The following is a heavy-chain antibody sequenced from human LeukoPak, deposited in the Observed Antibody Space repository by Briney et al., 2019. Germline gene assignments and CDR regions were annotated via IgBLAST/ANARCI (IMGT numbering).Heavy chain of an antibody. Sequence: GGSLRLSCAASGFTFSSYWMHWVRQAPGKGLVWVSRINSDGSSTSYADSVKGRFTISRDNAKNTLYLQMNGLRAEDTAVYYCARRQESLYYYYMDVWGKGTTVTVSS. CDR3: ARRQESLYYYYMDV. J-gene: IGHJ6*03. CDR1: GFTFSSYW. V-gene: IGHV3-74*01. CDR2: INSDGSST.